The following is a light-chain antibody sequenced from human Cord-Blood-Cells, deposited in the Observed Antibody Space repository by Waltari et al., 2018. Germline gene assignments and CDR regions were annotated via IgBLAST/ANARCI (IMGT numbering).Light chain of an antibody. J-gene: IGLJ2*01. Sequence: SYELTQPLSVSVALGQTARITCGGNNIGSKQVHWYQQKPGQAPVLVIYRDSNRPSGIPERFSGSNSGNTATLTISRAQAGDEADYYCQVWDSSTAVFGGGTKLTVL. V-gene: IGLV3-9*01. CDR1: NIGSKQ. CDR3: QVWDSSTAV. CDR2: RDS.